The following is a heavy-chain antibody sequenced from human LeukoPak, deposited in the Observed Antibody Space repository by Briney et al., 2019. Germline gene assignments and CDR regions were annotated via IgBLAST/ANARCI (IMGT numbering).Heavy chain of an antibody. J-gene: IGHJ4*02. V-gene: IGHV1-18*01. CDR3: ARDLSPMVRGVISDY. CDR2: ISAYNGNT. CDR1: GYTFTSYG. D-gene: IGHD3-10*01. Sequence: ASVKVSCKASGYTFTSYGISWVRQAPGQGRERMEWISAYNGNTNYAQKLQGRVTMTTDTSTSTAYMELRSLRSDHTAVYYCARDLSPMVRGVISDYWGQGTLVTVSS.